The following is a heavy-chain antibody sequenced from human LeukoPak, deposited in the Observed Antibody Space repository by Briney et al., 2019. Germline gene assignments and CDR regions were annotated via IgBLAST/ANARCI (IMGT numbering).Heavy chain of an antibody. V-gene: IGHV4-34*01. CDR2: INHSGST. Sequence: SETLSLTCAVYGGPFSGYYWSWIRQPPGKGLEWIGEINHSGSTNYNPSLKSRVTISVDTSKNQFSLKLSSVTAADTAVYYCARGLRGYDFWSGYQNYFDYWGQGTLVTVSS. J-gene: IGHJ4*02. CDR3: ARGLRGYDFWSGYQNYFDY. CDR1: GGPFSGYY. D-gene: IGHD3-3*01.